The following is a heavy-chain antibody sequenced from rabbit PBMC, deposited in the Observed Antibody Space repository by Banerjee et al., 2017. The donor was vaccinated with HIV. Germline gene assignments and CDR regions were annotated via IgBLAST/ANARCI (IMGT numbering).Heavy chain of an antibody. CDR1: GFTLSSYW. CDR3: ARDLDGVIGWNFGL. Sequence: QEQLLESGGDLVKPEGSLTLTCTASGFTLSSYWICWVRQAPGKGLEWIASIDAGSSGSTYYANWAKGRFTISKTSSTTVSLQMTSLTAADTATYFCARDLDGVIGWNFGLWGQGTLVTVS. CDR2: IDAGSSGST. D-gene: IGHD1-1*01. J-gene: IGHJ3*01. V-gene: IGHV1S45*01.